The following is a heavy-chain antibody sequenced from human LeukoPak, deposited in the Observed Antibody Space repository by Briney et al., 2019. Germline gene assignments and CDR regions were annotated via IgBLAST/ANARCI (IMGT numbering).Heavy chain of an antibody. CDR3: PILVDAFDI. CDR1: GGSLSSYY. D-gene: IGHD2-2*02. CDR2: IYYSGST. Sequence: PSETLSLTCAVYGGSLSSYYWGWIRQPPGKGLEWIGSIYYSGSTYYNPSLKSRVTISVDTSKNQFSLKLSSVTAADTAVYYCPILVDAFDIWGQGTMVTVSS. J-gene: IGHJ3*02. V-gene: IGHV4-39*07.